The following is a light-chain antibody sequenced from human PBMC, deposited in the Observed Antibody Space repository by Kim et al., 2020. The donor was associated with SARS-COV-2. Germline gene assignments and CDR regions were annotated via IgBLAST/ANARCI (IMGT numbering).Light chain of an antibody. CDR1: HSVSSSH. Sequence: DIVLTQSPGTLSLSPGERAALTCRASHSVSSSHLAGYQQKSGQAPRLLIYDASRRATGVPDRFSGSGSGTDFTLTISRLEPEDVAVYYCQQYDSSPYTFGQGTKLEI. CDR2: DAS. V-gene: IGKV3-20*01. CDR3: QQYDSSPYT. J-gene: IGKJ2*01.